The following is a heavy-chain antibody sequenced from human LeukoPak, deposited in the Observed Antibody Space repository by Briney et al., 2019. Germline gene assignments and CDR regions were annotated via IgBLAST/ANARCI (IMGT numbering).Heavy chain of an antibody. CDR3: ARETSDYSSSWYGYYFDY. Sequence: KESGPALVKPTQTLTLTCTFSGFSLSTSGMRVSWIRQPPGKALEWLARIDWNDDKFYSTSLKTRLTISKDTSKNQVVLTMTNMDPVDTATYFCARETSDYSSSWYGYYFDYWGQGTLVTVS. V-gene: IGHV2-70*04. CDR2: IDWNDDK. J-gene: IGHJ4*02. D-gene: IGHD6-13*01. CDR1: GFSLSTSGMR.